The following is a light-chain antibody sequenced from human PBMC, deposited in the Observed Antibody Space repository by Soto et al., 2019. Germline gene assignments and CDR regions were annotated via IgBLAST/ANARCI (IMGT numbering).Light chain of an antibody. J-gene: IGKJ2*01. CDR2: DAY. CDR3: QQRSNWPPYT. V-gene: IGKV3-11*01. Sequence: EIVLTQSPGTLSLSPGDSATLSCRASQSVSNNYLAWYQQKPGQAPRLLIYDAYNRATGIPATFSGSGSGTDFTLTISSLEPEDFAVYYCQQRSNWPPYTXGQGTKVEIK. CDR1: QSVSNNY.